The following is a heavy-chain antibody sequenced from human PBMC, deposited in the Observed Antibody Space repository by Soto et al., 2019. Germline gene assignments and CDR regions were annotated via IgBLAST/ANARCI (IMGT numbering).Heavy chain of an antibody. CDR1: GGSASSYF. CDR3: VRQYYDILIGYYLVSWFNH. J-gene: IGHJ5*02. V-gene: IGHV4-59*08. D-gene: IGHD3-9*01. CDR2: IYYSGST. Sequence: SETLSLTCTLPGGSASSYFWSFLRQPPGKGLEWIGYIYYSGSTNYNPSLNSHVTISVDTSKKQFSLKLSSVFAADTAVYYCVRQYYDILIGYYLVSWFNHWGQGTLVTVSS.